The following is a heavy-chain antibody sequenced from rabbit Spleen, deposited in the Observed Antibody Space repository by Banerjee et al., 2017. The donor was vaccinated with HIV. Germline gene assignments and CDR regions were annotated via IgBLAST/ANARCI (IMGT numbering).Heavy chain of an antibody. Sequence: QEQLVESRGGLVKPEGSLTLTCKASGFSFSDRDVMCWVRQAPGKGLEWIACINTATGKPVYATWAKGRFTISTTSSTTVTLQMTSLTAADTATYFCARDLAGAIGWNFYLWGQGTLVTVS. CDR3: ARDLAGAIGWNFYL. D-gene: IGHD4-1*01. J-gene: IGHJ3*01. CDR1: GFSFSDRDV. V-gene: IGHV1S45*01. CDR2: INTATGKP.